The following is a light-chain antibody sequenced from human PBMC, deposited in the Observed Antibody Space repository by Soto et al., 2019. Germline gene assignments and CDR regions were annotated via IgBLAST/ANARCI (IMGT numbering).Light chain of an antibody. V-gene: IGLV2-14*01. CDR2: EVR. CDR3: SAYTSRSTLV. J-gene: IGLJ2*01. Sequence: QSALTQPASLSGSPGQSITISCSGTSRDIGAYNLVSWYQQPPGKAPKLLIYEVRNRPSWISYRFSGSKSGTTAYLTISSLLPEDEADYYCSAYTSRSTLVFGGGTKLTVL. CDR1: SRDIGAYNL.